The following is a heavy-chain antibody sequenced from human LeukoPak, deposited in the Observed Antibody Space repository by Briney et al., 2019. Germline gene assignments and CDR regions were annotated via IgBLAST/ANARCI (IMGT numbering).Heavy chain of an antibody. J-gene: IGHJ3*02. CDR2: IWYDGRNK. CDR3: ARDSIAAAGTHDAFDI. D-gene: IGHD6-13*01. CDR1: GFTFSSYG. V-gene: IGHV3-33*01. Sequence: GGSLRLSRAASGFTFSSYGMHWVRQAPGKGLEWVAVIWYDGRNKYYADAVKGRFTITRDNAKNSLYLQINSLRAEDTAVYYCARDSIAAAGTHDAFDIWGQGTMVTVSS.